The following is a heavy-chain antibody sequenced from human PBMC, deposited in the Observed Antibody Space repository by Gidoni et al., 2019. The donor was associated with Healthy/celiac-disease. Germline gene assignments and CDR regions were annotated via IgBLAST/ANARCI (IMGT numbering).Heavy chain of an antibody. J-gene: IGHJ4*02. Sequence: QVQLQESGPGLVKPSETLSLTCPVSGGSVSSGSYYWSWIRQPPGKGLEWIGYIYYSGSTNYNPSLKSRVTISVDTSKNQFSLKLSSVTAADTAVYYCARVQERFLYFDYWGQGTLVTVSS. CDR2: IYYSGST. CDR3: ARVQERFLYFDY. D-gene: IGHD1-1*01. V-gene: IGHV4-61*01. CDR1: GGSVSSGSYY.